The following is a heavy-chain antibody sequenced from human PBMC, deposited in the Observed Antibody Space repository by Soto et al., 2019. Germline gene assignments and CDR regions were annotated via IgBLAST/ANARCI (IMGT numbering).Heavy chain of an antibody. CDR2: IIPIFGAA. V-gene: IGHV1-69*06. CDR1: GDTFSGHR. D-gene: IGHD3-16*02. CDR3: AIVPN. J-gene: IGHJ4*02. Sequence: SVKVYCKTSGDTFSGHRVSWVRQENGQGLEWMGGIIPIFGAANYARKFQGRVTMTADTSTSTAYMELSSLRSEDSAIYYCAIVPNWGQGTPVTGSS.